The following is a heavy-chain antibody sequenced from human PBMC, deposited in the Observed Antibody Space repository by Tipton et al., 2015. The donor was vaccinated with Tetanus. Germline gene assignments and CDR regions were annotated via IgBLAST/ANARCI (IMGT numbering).Heavy chain of an antibody. Sequence: LRLSCTVSGGSISSYYWSWIRQPPGKGLEWIGHIYYSGSTNYNPSLKSRVTISVDTSKNQFSLKLSSVTAADTAVYYCARAPAAMTYYYYYGMDVWGQGTTVTVSS. CDR2: IYYSGST. J-gene: IGHJ6*02. CDR1: GGSISSYY. CDR3: ARAPAAMTYYYYYGMDV. V-gene: IGHV4-59*01. D-gene: IGHD2-2*01.